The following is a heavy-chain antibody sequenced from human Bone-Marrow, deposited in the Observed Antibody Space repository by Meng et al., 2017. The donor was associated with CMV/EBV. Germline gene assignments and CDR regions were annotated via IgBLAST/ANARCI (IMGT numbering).Heavy chain of an antibody. CDR2: ISYDGSNK. D-gene: IGHD3-16*01. J-gene: IGHJ3*01. CDR1: GFTFSSYA. Sequence: GGSLRLSCASSGFTFSSYAMHWVRQAPGKGLEWEAVISYDGSNKYYADSVKGRFTISRDNSRNTLYLQMNSLRAEDTAVYNCASWGRVEGPLWGQGTMVTVSS. V-gene: IGHV3-30*04. CDR3: ASWGRVEGPL.